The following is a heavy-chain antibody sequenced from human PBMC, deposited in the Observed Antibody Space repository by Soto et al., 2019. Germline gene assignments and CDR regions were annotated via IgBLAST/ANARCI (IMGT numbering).Heavy chain of an antibody. Sequence: SETLSLTCTVSGGSISSSSYYWGWIRQPPGKGLEWSGSIYYSGSTYYNPSLKSRVTISVDTSKNQFSLKLSSVTAADTAVYYCARHVYDFWSGYLPNFDYWGQGTLVTVSS. CDR2: IYYSGST. CDR3: ARHVYDFWSGYLPNFDY. V-gene: IGHV4-39*01. CDR1: GGSISSSSYY. D-gene: IGHD3-3*01. J-gene: IGHJ4*02.